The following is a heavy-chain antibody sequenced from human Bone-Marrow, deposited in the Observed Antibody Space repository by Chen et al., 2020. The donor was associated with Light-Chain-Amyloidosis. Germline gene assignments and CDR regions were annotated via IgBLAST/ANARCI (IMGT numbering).Heavy chain of an antibody. CDR1: GGSFSGYY. Sequence: QVQLQQWGAGLLKPSEPLSLTCAVSGGSFSGYYWSWIRQPPGKGLEWIGEINHSRSTNYNPPLESRVTISVDTAEKQLSLKLSSVDAADTAVYYCARGRCGGGSFYTDYYYYGMDVWGQGTTVTVSS. CDR2: INHSRST. D-gene: IGHD2-15*01. V-gene: IGHV4-34*01. J-gene: IGHJ6*02. CDR3: ARGRCGGGSFYTDYYYYGMDV.